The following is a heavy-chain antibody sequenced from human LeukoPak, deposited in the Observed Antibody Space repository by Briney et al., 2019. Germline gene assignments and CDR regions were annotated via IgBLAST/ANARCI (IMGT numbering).Heavy chain of an antibody. Sequence: ASVKVSCKTSGYTFTTYDINWVRQATGQGLEWMGWVNPNSGNTGYAQKFQGRVTMTMDPSISTAYMELSSLRSEDTAVYYCARDSGYDYDYWGQGTLVTVSS. D-gene: IGHD5-12*01. V-gene: IGHV1-8*01. CDR2: VNPNSGNT. J-gene: IGHJ4*02. CDR3: ARDSGYDYDY. CDR1: GYTFTTYD.